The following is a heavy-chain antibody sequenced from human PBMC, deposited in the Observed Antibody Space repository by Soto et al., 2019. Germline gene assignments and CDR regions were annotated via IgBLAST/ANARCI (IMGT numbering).Heavy chain of an antibody. V-gene: IGHV3-23*01. D-gene: IGHD3-10*01. Sequence: EVQLLESGGGLVQPGGSLRLSCAASGFTFNNYAMTWVRQAPGKGLEWVSAISGGGDTTSYADSVKGRLTVPRYGSKKTLYLEMSSLRAEDTALYYCAKGRGGSGSLTRRVDFWGQGTLVTVSP. CDR2: ISGGGDTT. J-gene: IGHJ4*02. CDR3: AKGRGGSGSLTRRVDF. CDR1: GFTFNNYA.